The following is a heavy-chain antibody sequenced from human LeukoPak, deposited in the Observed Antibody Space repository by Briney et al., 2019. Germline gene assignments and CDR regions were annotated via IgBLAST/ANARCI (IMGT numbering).Heavy chain of an antibody. CDR1: GFTFSTYA. D-gene: IGHD3-16*01. CDR3: AKDGKSDGGSPGDAFNI. Sequence: EGSLRLSCAASGFTFSTYAMSWVRQAPGEGLEWVSVISGGGGTTFYADSVRGRFSISRDNSKSTLYLQMNSLRVEDTAVYYCAKDGKSDGGSPGDAFNIWGQGTMVTVSS. V-gene: IGHV3-23*01. J-gene: IGHJ3*02. CDR2: ISGGGGTT.